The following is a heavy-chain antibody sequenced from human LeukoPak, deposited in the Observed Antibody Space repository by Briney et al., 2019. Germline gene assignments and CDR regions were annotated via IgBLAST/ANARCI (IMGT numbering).Heavy chain of an antibody. CDR3: ATAGSWPYYYYGMDV. CDR1: GYSFTSYW. Sequence: GESLKISCKGSGYSFTSYWISWVRQMPGKGLEWMGRIDPSDSYTNYSPSFQGHVTISADKSISTAHLQWSSLKASDTAMYYCATAGSWPYYYYGMDVWGQGTTVTVSS. J-gene: IGHJ6*02. V-gene: IGHV5-10-1*01. D-gene: IGHD6-13*01. CDR2: IDPSDSYT.